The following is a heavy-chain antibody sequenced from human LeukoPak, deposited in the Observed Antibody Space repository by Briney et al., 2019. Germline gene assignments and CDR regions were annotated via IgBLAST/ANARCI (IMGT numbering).Heavy chain of an antibody. Sequence: GGSLRLSCGASGFTFDDYAMFWVRLGPGKGLEWVSGISWDSKNIGYAASVKGRFTISRDNAKNSLYLQMNSLRGDDTAFYYCARGNRDSSGFYYYYSMDVWGQGTTVTVSS. CDR2: ISWDSKNI. V-gene: IGHV3-9*01. J-gene: IGHJ6*02. D-gene: IGHD6-19*01. CDR3: ARGNRDSSGFYYYYSMDV. CDR1: GFTFDDYA.